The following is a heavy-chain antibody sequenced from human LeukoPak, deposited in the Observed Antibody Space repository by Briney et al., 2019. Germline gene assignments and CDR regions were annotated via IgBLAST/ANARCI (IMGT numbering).Heavy chain of an antibody. CDR2: IIPILGIA. CDR1: GGTFSSYA. D-gene: IGHD3-10*01. Sequence: GASVKVSCKASGGTFSSYAISWVRQAPGQGLEWMGRIIPILGIANYAQKFQGRVTITADKPTSTAYMELSSLRSEDTAVYYCARGVRDPLWFGELFDYWGQGTLVTVSS. CDR3: ARGVRDPLWFGELFDY. J-gene: IGHJ4*02. V-gene: IGHV1-69*04.